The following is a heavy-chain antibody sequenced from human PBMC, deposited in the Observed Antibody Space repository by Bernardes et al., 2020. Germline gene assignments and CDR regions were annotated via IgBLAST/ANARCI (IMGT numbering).Heavy chain of an antibody. V-gene: IGHV4-61*08. CDR2: IYYSGST. CDR3: ASGSGVHPVYWYFDV. D-gene: IGHD7-27*01. Sequence: SETLSLTCNVSGGSVSSGGYYWSWIRQPPGKGLEWIGYIYYSGSTNYNPSLKSRVTISVDTSKNQFSLKLSSVTAADTAVYYCASGSGVHPVYWYFDVWGRGTQVTVSS. CDR1: GGSVSSGGYY. J-gene: IGHJ2*01.